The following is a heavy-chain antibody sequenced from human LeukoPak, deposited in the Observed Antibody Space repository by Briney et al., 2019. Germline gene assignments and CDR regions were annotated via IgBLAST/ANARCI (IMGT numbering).Heavy chain of an antibody. CDR3: AKLPQRANWVNYFDY. CDR1: GFTFSSYA. CDR2: ISGSGGST. D-gene: IGHD7-27*01. Sequence: GGSLRLSCAASGFTFSSYAMSWVRQAPGKGLEWVSAISGSGGSTYYADSMKGRFTISRDNSKNTLYLQMNSLRAEDTAVYYCAKLPQRANWVNYFDYWGQGTLVTVSS. V-gene: IGHV3-23*01. J-gene: IGHJ4*02.